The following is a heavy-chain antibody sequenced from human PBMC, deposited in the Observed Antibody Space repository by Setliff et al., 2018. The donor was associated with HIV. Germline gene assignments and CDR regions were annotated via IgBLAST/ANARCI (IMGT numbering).Heavy chain of an antibody. CDR1: GYSISTAYY. V-gene: IGHV4-38-2*02. Sequence: SETLSLTCAVSGYSISTAYYWAWIRQPPGKGLEWIGGVHHSGSTHYNPSLRSRVTISLDTSKNQFSLKVNSVTAADTAVYYCARDTGYYSRGGPVDYWGQGALVTVSS. J-gene: IGHJ4*02. D-gene: IGHD2-15*01. CDR2: VHHSGST. CDR3: ARDTGYYSRGGPVDY.